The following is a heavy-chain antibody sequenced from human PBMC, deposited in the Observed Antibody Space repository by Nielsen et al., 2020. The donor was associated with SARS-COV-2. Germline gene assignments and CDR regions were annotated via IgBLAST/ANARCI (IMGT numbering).Heavy chain of an antibody. D-gene: IGHD2-21*02. V-gene: IGHV3-33*01. CDR1: GFTFSSYG. J-gene: IGHJ2*01. Sequence: GGSLRLSCAASGFTFSSYGMHWVRQAPGKGLEWVAVIWYDGSKKYYGDSVKGRFTISRDNSKNTLYLQMNSLRAEDTVVYYCASESLNSFTAHFDLWGRGTLVTVSS. CDR3: ASESLNSFTAHFDL. CDR2: IWYDGSKK.